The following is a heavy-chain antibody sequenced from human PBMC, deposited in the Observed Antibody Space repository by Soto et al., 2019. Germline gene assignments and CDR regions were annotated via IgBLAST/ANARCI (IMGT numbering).Heavy chain of an antibody. CDR3: AKDLDYGDYTDYYYYGMDV. CDR2: ISYDGSNK. V-gene: IGHV3-30*18. D-gene: IGHD4-17*01. J-gene: IGHJ6*02. Sequence: GGSLRLSCAASGFTFSSYGMHWVRQAPGKGLEWVAVISYDGSNKYYADSVKGRFTISRDNSKNTLYLQMNSLRAEDTAVYYCAKDLDYGDYTDYYYYGMDVWGQGTTVTVSS. CDR1: GFTFSSYG.